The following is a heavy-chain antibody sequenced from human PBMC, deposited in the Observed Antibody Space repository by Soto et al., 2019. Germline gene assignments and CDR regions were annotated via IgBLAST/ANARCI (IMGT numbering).Heavy chain of an antibody. V-gene: IGHV3-48*02. CDR2: ITSSGSTT. Sequence: PGGSLRLSCEVSGFTLSTYSMNWVRQAPGKGLEWGSFITSSGSTTYYADSVKGRFTVSRDNVKNSLFLQMNSLRDEDTAVYYCARVAIASGGVIAVTYALDVWGQGTTVTVSS. CDR3: ARVAIASGGVIAVTYALDV. CDR1: GFTLSTYS. J-gene: IGHJ6*02. D-gene: IGHD3-16*02.